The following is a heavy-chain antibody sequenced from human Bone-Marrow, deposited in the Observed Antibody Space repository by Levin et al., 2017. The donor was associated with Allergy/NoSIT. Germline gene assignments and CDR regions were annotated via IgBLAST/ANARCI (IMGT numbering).Heavy chain of an antibody. Sequence: PGGSLRLSCEASGFNVNYNYMSWVRQAPGKGLEWVSVIHGDGTTYYAESVKGRFIISRDIVKNMLYLQMTSLRADDTALYYCARKSDSATVKYSYYMDVWGQGTTVTVSS. D-gene: IGHD2-21*02. CDR2: IHGDGTT. CDR3: ARKSDSATVKYSYYMDV. J-gene: IGHJ6*02. V-gene: IGHV3-53*01. CDR1: GFNVNYNY.